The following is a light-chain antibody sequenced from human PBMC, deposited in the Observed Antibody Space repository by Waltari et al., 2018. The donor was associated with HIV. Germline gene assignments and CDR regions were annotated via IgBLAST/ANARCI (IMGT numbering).Light chain of an antibody. Sequence: SYELTQPPSVSVSPGQTASTTCSGDKLGDIYACWYQQKPAQPPGLSIYQDNKRPPGIPERCAGSNSGNTATLTISGTQAVDEADYYCRAWDSSTAFYVFGAGTKVTVL. CDR1: KLGDIY. CDR3: RAWDSSTAFYV. CDR2: QDN. V-gene: IGLV3-1*01. J-gene: IGLJ1*01.